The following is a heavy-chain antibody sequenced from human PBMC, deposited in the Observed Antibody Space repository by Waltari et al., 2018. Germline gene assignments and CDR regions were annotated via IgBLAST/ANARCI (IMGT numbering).Heavy chain of an antibody. CDR1: GITFDDST. CDR3: AKDIRPLGSHDAFDI. V-gene: IGHV3-43*01. D-gene: IGHD3-16*01. J-gene: IGHJ3*02. CDR2: ISWDGGST. Sequence: EVQLVESGGVVVQPGGSLRLSCAASGITFDDSTMHWVRQAPGKGLEWVSLISWDGGSTYYADSVKGRFTISRDNSKNSLYLQMNSLRTEDTALYYCAKDIRPLGSHDAFDIWGQGTMVTVSS.